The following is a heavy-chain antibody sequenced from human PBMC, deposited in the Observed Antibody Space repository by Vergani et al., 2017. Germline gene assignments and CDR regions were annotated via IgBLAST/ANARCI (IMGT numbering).Heavy chain of an antibody. J-gene: IGHJ4*02. CDR1: GFSLSNARMG. V-gene: IGHV2-26*01. CDR2: IFSNDEK. D-gene: IGHD3-22*01. CDR3: ARIRYDSSGYYTQLFDY. Sequence: QVTLKESGPVLVKPTETLTLTCTVSGFSLSNARMGVSWIRQPPGKALEWLAHIFSNDEKSSSTSLKSRLTISKETSKSQVLLTMTNMDPVDTATYYCARIRYDSSGYYTQLFDYWGQGTLVTVSS.